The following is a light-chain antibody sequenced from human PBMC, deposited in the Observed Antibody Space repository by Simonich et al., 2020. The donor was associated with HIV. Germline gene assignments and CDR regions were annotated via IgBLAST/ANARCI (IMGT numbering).Light chain of an antibody. CDR3: SSYTSSSTWV. V-gene: IGLV2-14*03. J-gene: IGLJ3*02. CDR1: SSDFGGYNY. Sequence: QSALTQPASVSWSPGQSITISCTSTSSDFGGYNYVSWYQQHPGKPPKLMIYDVSNRPSGVSNRFSGSKSGNTASLTISGLHAEDEADYYCSSYTSSSTWVFGGGTKLTVL. CDR2: DVS.